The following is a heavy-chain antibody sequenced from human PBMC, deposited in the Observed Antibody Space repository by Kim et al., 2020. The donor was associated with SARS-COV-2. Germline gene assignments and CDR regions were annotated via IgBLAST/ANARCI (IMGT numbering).Heavy chain of an antibody. V-gene: IGHV3-23*03. D-gene: IGHD3-22*01. Sequence: DSVKGRFIISRDDSKSTLYLQMSSLRAEDTAIYYCAKEANYYDSSDYFDCWGQGTLVTVSS. J-gene: IGHJ4*02. CDR3: AKEANYYDSSDYFDC.